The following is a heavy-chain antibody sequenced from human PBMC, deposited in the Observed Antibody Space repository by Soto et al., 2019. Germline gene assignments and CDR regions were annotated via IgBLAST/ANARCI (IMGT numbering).Heavy chain of an antibody. D-gene: IGHD3-10*01. Sequence: EVQLVESGGGLVQPGGSLRLSCAASGFTFSDHYMDWVRQAPGKGLEWVGRTRNKANSYTTEYAAAVKGRFTISRDDSKNSLYLQMNSLKTEDTAVYYCARSGLPSMVRGVMVRYFDLWGRGTLVTVSS. CDR1: GFTFSDHY. J-gene: IGHJ2*01. CDR2: TRNKANSYTT. CDR3: ARSGLPSMVRGVMVRYFDL. V-gene: IGHV3-72*01.